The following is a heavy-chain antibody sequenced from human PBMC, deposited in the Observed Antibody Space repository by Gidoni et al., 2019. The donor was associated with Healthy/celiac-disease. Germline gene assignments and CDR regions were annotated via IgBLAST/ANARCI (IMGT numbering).Heavy chain of an antibody. V-gene: IGHV3-53*01. CDR2: IYSGGST. J-gene: IGHJ4*02. D-gene: IGHD3-3*01. CDR3: AGRYYDFWSGYYY. Sequence: EVQLVESGGGLIQPGGSLSLSCAASGFTVSSNYMSWVRQAPGKGLEWVSVIYSGGSTYYADSVKGRFTISRDNSKNTLYLQMNSLRAEDTAVYYCAGRYYDFWSGYYYWGQGTLVTVSS. CDR1: GFTVSSNY.